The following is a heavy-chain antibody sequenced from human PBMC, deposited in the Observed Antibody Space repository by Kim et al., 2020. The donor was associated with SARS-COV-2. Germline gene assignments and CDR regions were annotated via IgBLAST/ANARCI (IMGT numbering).Heavy chain of an antibody. J-gene: IGHJ4*02. CDR2: T. V-gene: IGHV3-23*01. Sequence: TYYTDSVKGQVTISSDKSKNTLYLHMNSLRVEDTAVYYCAKGVTNGGFDYWGQGTQVTVSS. D-gene: IGHD2-8*01. CDR3: AKGVTNGGFDY.